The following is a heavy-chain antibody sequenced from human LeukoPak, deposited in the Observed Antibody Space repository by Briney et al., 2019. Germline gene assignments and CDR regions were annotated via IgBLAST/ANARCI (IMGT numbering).Heavy chain of an antibody. CDR2: MNPNSGNT. CDR1: GYTFTSYD. V-gene: IGHV1-8*01. D-gene: IGHD3-9*01. CDR3: AGWLFEDDILTPYYYGMDV. Sequence: ASVKVSCKASGYTFTSYDINWVRQATGQGLEWMGWMNPNSGNTGYAQKFQGRVTMTRNTSISTAYMELSSLRSEDTAVYYCAGWLFEDDILTPYYYGMDVWGQGTTVTVSS. J-gene: IGHJ6*02.